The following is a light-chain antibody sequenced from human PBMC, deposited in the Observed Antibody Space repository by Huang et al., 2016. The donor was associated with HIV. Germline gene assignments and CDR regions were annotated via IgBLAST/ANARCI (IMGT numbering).Light chain of an antibody. CDR2: LGS. CDR1: QNLLPNYGYNF. Sequence: DIVMTQSPLYLPVTPGEPVSISCRSSQNLLPNYGYNFLQWYVQKPGQSPQLLISLGSDRASGVPDRFSGSGSGTDFTLEISAVEAEDVGIYYCMQSLQTPFTFGPGTKVDV. CDR3: MQSLQTPFT. V-gene: IGKV2-28*01. J-gene: IGKJ3*01.